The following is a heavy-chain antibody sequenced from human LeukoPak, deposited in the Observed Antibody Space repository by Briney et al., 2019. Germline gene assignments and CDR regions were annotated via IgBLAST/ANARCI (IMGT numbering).Heavy chain of an antibody. J-gene: IGHJ4*02. V-gene: IGHV4-59*01. D-gene: IGHD3-3*01. CDR2: IYYTGST. Sequence: SETLSLTCTVSGGSISSYYWSWIRQPPGKGLEWIGYIYYTGSTNYNPSLKSRVTMSVDTSKNQFSLKLSSVTAADTAVYYCARYDFNKFFDYWGQGTLVTVSS. CDR3: ARYDFNKFFDY. CDR1: GGSISSYY.